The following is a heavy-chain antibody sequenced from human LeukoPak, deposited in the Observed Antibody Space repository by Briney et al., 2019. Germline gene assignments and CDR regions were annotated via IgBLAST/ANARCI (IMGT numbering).Heavy chain of an antibody. CDR1: GLTFSNAW. Sequence: GGSLRLSCAASGLTFSNAWVSWVRQAPGKGLEWVGRIKSKADGGTTEYAAPVKGRFTISRDDSKNILALQMNSLKTEDIAVYFCSTPRREVAVAGGDYWGQGTLVTVSS. J-gene: IGHJ4*02. CDR3: STPRREVAVAGGDY. D-gene: IGHD6-19*01. CDR2: IKSKADGGTT. V-gene: IGHV3-15*01.